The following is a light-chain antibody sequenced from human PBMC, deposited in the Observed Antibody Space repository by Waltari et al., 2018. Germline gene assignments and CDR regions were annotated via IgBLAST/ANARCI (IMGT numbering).Light chain of an antibody. CDR1: TLGDKY. Sequence: ELTQPPSLSVSPGPTATITCSGDTLGDKYDSWYQQKPGRSPVLVIYQDVKRPSGIPERFSGSNSGDTATLTITETQSLDEADYYCQAWDSGTYYVFGSGTKVTVL. CDR3: QAWDSGTYYV. CDR2: QDV. V-gene: IGLV3-1*01. J-gene: IGLJ1*01.